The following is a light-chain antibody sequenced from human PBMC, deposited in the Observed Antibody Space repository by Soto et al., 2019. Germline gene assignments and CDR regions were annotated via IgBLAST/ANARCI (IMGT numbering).Light chain of an antibody. CDR2: DAS. CDR3: QQRNNPLT. J-gene: IGKJ4*01. V-gene: IGKV3-11*01. CDR1: QSVSSS. Sequence: EIVLTQSPATLSLSPGERATLSCRASQSVSSSLAWYQQKPGQAPRLLIYDASNRATGIPARFSGSGSGTDFTLPISSLEPEDFAVYYCQQRNNPLTFGGGNKVEIK.